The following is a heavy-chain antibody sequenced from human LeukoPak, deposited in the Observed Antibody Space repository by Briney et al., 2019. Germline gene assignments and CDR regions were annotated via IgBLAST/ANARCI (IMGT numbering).Heavy chain of an antibody. CDR3: ARMMKITMIVVVYFDY. J-gene: IGHJ4*02. CDR2: INHSGST. V-gene: IGHV4-34*01. CDR1: GGPFSGYY. Sequence: SETQSLTCAVYGGPFSGYYWSWIRQPPGKGLEWIGEINHSGSTNYNPSLKSRVTISVDTSKNQFSLKLSSVTAADTAVYYCARMMKITMIVVVYFDYWGQGTLVTVSS. D-gene: IGHD3-22*01.